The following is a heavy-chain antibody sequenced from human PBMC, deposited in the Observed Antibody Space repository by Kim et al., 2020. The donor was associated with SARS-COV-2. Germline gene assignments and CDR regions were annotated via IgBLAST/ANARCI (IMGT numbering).Heavy chain of an antibody. CDR2: T. V-gene: IGHV4-34*01. J-gene: IGHJ4*02. D-gene: IGHD1-26*01. CDR3: ASHDGSYYVYH. Sequence: TNDNPSHMSRVTISVDTSKNQFSLKLSSVTAADTAVYYCASHDGSYYVYHWGQGTLVTVSS.